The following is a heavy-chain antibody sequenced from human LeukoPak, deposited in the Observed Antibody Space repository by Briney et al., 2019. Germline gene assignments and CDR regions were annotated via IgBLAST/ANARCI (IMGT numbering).Heavy chain of an antibody. CDR1: GFTFSTYW. Sequence: PGGSLRLSCSASGFTFSTYWMSWVRQAPGKGLEWVASINHNGNVNYYVDSVKGRFTISRDNAKNSLYPQMSNLRAEDTAVYFCARGGGLDVWGQGATVTVSS. D-gene: IGHD3-16*01. CDR2: INHNGNVN. J-gene: IGHJ6*02. V-gene: IGHV3-7*03. CDR3: ARGGGLDV.